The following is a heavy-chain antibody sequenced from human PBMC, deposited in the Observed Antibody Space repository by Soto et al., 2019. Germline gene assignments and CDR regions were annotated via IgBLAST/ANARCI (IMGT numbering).Heavy chain of an antibody. D-gene: IGHD2-8*01. CDR1: GFMFRNHA. J-gene: IGHJ4*02. V-gene: IGHV3-30-3*01. CDR3: ARDAVDVTKMVFVSPIGY. CDR2: ISFDGAND. Sequence: QVYLVESGGGVVQPGRSLRLSCAASGFMFRNHAMHWVRQAPGKGLDWVAVISFDGANDFYADSVKGRFTISRDNSRNTLYLQMDSLRPEDTAVYYCARDAVDVTKMVFVSPIGYWGQGALVTVSS.